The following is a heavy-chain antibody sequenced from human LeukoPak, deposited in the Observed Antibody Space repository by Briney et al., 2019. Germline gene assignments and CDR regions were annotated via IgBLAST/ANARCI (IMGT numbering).Heavy chain of an antibody. J-gene: IGHJ5*02. CDR2: IYYSGST. CDR1: GGSISSSSYS. CDR3: ARDRASIAAAGTGWFDP. D-gene: IGHD6-13*01. Sequence: SETLSLTCTVSGGSISSSSYSWSWIRQPPGKGLEWIGYIYYSGSTNYNPSLKSRVTISVDTSKNQFSLKLSSVTAADTAVYYCARDRASIAAAGTGWFDPWGQGTLVTVSS. V-gene: IGHV4-61*01.